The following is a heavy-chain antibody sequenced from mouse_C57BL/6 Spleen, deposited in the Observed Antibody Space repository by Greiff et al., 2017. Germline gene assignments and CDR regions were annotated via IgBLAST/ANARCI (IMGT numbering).Heavy chain of an antibody. Sequence: RVEPGASVKISCKASGYAFSSSWMNWVKQRPGKGLEWIGRIYPGDGDTNYNGKFKGKATLTADKSSSTAYMQLSSLTSEDSAVYFCARSDDGYWDAMDDWGQGTSVTVSS. CDR2: IYPGDGDT. V-gene: IGHV1-82*01. CDR3: ARSDDGYWDAMDD. CDR1: GYAFSSSW. J-gene: IGHJ4*01. D-gene: IGHD2-3*01.